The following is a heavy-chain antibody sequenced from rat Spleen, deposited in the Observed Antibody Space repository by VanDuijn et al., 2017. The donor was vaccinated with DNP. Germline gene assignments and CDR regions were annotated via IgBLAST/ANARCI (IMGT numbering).Heavy chain of an antibody. CDR1: GFTFNNYW. V-gene: IGHV5-31*01. CDR3: IRWNSGHFDY. CDR2: ITSSGGST. J-gene: IGHJ2*01. D-gene: IGHD4-3*01. Sequence: EVQLVESGGDLVQPGRSLKLSCVASGFTFNNYWMTWIRQVPGKGLEWFASITSSGGSTYYPDSVKGRFTISRDNAKNTLYLQMNSLRSEDTATYYCIRWNSGHFDYWGQGVMVTVSS.